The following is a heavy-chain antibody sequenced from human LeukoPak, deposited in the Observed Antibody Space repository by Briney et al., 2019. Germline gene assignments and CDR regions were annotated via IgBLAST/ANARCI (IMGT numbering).Heavy chain of an antibody. CDR1: GFTFDEYG. J-gene: IGHJ4*02. CDR3: TRISVVSTFRSPKYYFDY. Sequence: GGSLRLSCAATGFTFDEYGMSWVRQAPGKGLEWVSGINWDGGSTGYADSVKGRFTISRDNAKNSLYLQLNSLRAEDTAVYYCTRISVVSTFRSPKYYFDYWGQGTLVTVSS. V-gene: IGHV3-20*04. D-gene: IGHD2/OR15-2a*01. CDR2: INWDGGST.